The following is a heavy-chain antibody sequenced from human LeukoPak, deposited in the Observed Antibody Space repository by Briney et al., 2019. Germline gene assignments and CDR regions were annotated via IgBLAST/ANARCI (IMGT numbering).Heavy chain of an antibody. CDR1: GGSFSGYY. V-gene: IGHV4-34*01. CDR2: INHSGST. Sequence: SETLSLTCAVYGGSFSGYYWSWIRETPGKGLEWIGEINHSGSTNYNPSLKSRVTISVDTSKNQFSLKLISVTAADTAVYYCAGLSEQWLALDYWGQGTLVTVSS. CDR3: AGLSEQWLALDY. J-gene: IGHJ4*02. D-gene: IGHD6-19*01.